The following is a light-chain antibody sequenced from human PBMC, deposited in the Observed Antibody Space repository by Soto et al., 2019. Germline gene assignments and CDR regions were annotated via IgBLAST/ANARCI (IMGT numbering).Light chain of an antibody. J-gene: IGLJ2*01. CDR3: SSYTSKSHVI. V-gene: IGLV2-14*01. CDR1: NSDIGGYNH. CDR2: EVS. Sequence: QSALTQPASVSGSPGQSITISCTGTNSDIGGYNHVSWHQHHPDKAPTLLIYEVSHRPSGISLRFSGSKSGNTASLAISGLQPEDESVYYCSSYTSKSHVIFGGGTQLTVL.